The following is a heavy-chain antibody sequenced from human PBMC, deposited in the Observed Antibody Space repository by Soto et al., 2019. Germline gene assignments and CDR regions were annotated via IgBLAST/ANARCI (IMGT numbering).Heavy chain of an antibody. D-gene: IGHD6-19*01. CDR3: AKVIGLAEQWQVFDY. Sequence: EVQLVESGGGLVQPGRSLRLSCAASGFTFDDYAMHWARQAPGKGLVWVSGISWNSGSIGDADSVKGRVTISGKNAKNSLYLQMNSLRAEDTALYSCAKVIGLAEQWQVFDYWGRGTLVTVAS. J-gene: IGHJ4*02. V-gene: IGHV3-9*01. CDR2: ISWNSGSI. CDR1: GFTFDDYA.